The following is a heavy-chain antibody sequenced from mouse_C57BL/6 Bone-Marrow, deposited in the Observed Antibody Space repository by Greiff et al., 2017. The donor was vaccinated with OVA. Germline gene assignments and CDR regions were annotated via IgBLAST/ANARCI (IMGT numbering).Heavy chain of an antibody. CDR1: GYAFTNYL. Sequence: VQLVESGAELVRPGTSVKVSCKASGYAFTNYLIEWVKQRPGQGLEWIGVIHPGSGGTNYNEKFKGKATLTADKSSSTAYMQLSSLTYEDSAVYFCTRGGDYWYFDDWGTGTTVTVSS. CDR2: IHPGSGGT. J-gene: IGHJ1*03. V-gene: IGHV1-54*01. D-gene: IGHD2-13*01. CDR3: TRGGDYWYFDD.